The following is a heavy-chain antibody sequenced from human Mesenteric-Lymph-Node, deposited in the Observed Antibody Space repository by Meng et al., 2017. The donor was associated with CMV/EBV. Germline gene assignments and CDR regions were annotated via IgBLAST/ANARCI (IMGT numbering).Heavy chain of an antibody. D-gene: IGHD3-22*01. Sequence: FTVSRNYMSWVRQAPGKGLEWVSIIYSGGSTYYADSVKSRFTISRDNSKNTLYLQMNSLRAEDTAVYYCASPDPTYYYDSSGYFLTNWGQGTLVTVSS. V-gene: IGHV3-66*02. CDR2: IYSGGST. CDR1: FTVSRNY. J-gene: IGHJ4*02. CDR3: ASPDPTYYYDSSGYFLTN.